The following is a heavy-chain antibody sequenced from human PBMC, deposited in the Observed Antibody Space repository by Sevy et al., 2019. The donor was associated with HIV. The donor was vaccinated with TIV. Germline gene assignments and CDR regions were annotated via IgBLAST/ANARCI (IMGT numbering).Heavy chain of an antibody. V-gene: IGHV1-24*01. Sequence: ASVNVSCKVSGYTLTELSMHWVRQAPGKGLEWMGGFDPEDGETIYAQKFQGRVTMTEDTSTDTAYMELSSLRSEDTAVYYCATVDGGSYGFDYWGQGTLVTVSS. CDR3: ATVDGGSYGFDY. J-gene: IGHJ4*02. CDR1: GYTLTELS. CDR2: FDPEDGET. D-gene: IGHD1-26*01.